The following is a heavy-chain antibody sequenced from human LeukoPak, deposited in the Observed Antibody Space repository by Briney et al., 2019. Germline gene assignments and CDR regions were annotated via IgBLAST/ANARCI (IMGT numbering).Heavy chain of an antibody. J-gene: IGHJ6*04. CDR3: ARDYDLSSGAMDV. CDR1: GFTFSSSE. V-gene: IGHV3-48*03. CDR2: ISDSGTTK. Sequence: GGSLRLSCIASGFTFSSSEMSWVRQAPGKGLGWVSYISDSGTTKYYADSVRGRFTISRDNAKNSLYLQMNSLRAEDTSVYYCARDYDLSSGAMDVWGKGTTVTVSS. D-gene: IGHD3/OR15-3a*01.